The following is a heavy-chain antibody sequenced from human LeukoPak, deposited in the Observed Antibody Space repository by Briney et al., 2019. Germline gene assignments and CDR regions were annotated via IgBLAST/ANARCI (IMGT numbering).Heavy chain of an antibody. CDR1: GYTFTSYG. J-gene: IGHJ6*02. CDR2: ISAYNGNT. CDR3: ARPHYGDCRYGMDV. Sequence: ASVTVSCKASGYTFTSYGISWVRQAPGQGLEWMGWISAYNGNTNYAQKLQGRVTMTTDTSTSTAYMELRSLGSDDTAVYYCARPHYGDCRYGMDVWGQGTTVTVSS. D-gene: IGHD4-17*01. V-gene: IGHV1-18*01.